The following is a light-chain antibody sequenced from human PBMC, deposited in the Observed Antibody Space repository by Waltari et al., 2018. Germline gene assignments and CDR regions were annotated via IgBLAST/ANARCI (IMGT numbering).Light chain of an antibody. J-gene: IGKJ2*03. Sequence: DIQMTQSPTTLSASVGDTITITCRASQSISNYLDWYQQKPGKATKLLIYKAYSSGSGVPSRFSGSGSGTEFTLTINSLQPDDFATYYCQQYNTYSSFGQGTKLEIK. V-gene: IGKV1-5*03. CDR1: QSISNY. CDR2: KAY. CDR3: QQYNTYSS.